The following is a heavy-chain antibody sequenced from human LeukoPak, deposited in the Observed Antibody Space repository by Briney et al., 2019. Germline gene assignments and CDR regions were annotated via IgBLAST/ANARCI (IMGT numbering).Heavy chain of an antibody. Sequence: GGSLRLSCAASGFTFSSYGMHWVRQAPGKGLEWVAVIWYDGSNKYYSDSVKGRFTISRDNSKNTLYLQMNSLRAEDTAVYYCARDRMEQLVLDYWGQGTLVTVSS. D-gene: IGHD6-13*01. CDR2: IWYDGSNK. V-gene: IGHV3-33*01. J-gene: IGHJ4*02. CDR3: ARDRMEQLVLDY. CDR1: GFTFSSYG.